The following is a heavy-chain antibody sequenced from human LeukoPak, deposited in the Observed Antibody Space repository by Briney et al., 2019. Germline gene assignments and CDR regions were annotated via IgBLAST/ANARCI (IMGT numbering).Heavy chain of an antibody. V-gene: IGHV3-33*01. J-gene: IGHJ4*02. CDR2: IWYDGSNK. CDR1: GFTFSSYG. Sequence: GALRLSCAASGFTFSSYGMHWFRQAPGKGLEWVAVIWYDGSNKYYADSVKGRFTISRDNSKNTLYLQMNSLRAEDTAVYYCARDRYNWNYGGGFDYWDQGTLVTVSS. D-gene: IGHD1-7*01. CDR3: ARDRYNWNYGGGFDY.